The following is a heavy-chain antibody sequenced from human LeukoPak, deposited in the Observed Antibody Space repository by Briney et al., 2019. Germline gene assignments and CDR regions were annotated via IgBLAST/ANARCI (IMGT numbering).Heavy chain of an antibody. CDR1: GFTFSDYY. D-gene: IGHD2-21*02. V-gene: IGHV3-11*01. CDR3: ARYCGGDCYSGTWFDP. Sequence: GGSLRLSCAASGFTFSDYYMSWIRQAPGKGLEWVSYISSSGSTIYYADSVKGRFTISGDNAKNSLYLQMNSLRAEDTAVYYCARYCGGDCYSGTWFDPWGRGTLVTVSS. J-gene: IGHJ5*02. CDR2: ISSSGSTI.